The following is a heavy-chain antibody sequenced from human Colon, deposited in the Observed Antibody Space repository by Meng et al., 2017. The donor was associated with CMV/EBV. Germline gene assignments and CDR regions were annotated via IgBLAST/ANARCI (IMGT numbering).Heavy chain of an antibody. CDR2: ISSSSSYI. J-gene: IGHJ4*02. Sequence: LSCAAYGFTFSSYSMNWVRQAPGKGLEWVSSISSSSSYIYYADSVKGRFTISRDNAKNSLYLQMNSLRAEDTAVYYCARVSPVVAAGWGQGTLVTVSS. CDR3: ARVSPVVAAG. CDR1: GFTFSSYS. D-gene: IGHD2-15*01. V-gene: IGHV3-21*01.